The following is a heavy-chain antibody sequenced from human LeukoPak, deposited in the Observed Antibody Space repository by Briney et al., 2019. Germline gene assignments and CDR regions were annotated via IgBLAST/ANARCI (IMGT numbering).Heavy chain of an antibody. CDR1: GGSISSSSSY. Sequence: SETLSLTCTVSGGSISSSSSYWGWIRQPPGKGLEWIGSIYYSGNTYYNPSLKSRVTISVDRSKNQFSLKLSSVTAADTAVYYCARYSPFGVVTALDYWGQGTLVTVSS. CDR2: IYYSGNT. V-gene: IGHV4-39*07. CDR3: ARYSPFGVVTALDY. J-gene: IGHJ4*02. D-gene: IGHD3-3*01.